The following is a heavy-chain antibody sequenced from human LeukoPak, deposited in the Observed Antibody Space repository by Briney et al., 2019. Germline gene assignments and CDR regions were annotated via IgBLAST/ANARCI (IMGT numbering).Heavy chain of an antibody. CDR2: ISAYNGNT. CDR3: ARAVRPFDSSGYYTDYYYYMDA. D-gene: IGHD3-22*01. J-gene: IGHJ6*03. Sequence: ASVKVSFKASGYTFTSYGISWVRQAPGQGLEWMGWISAYNGNTNYAQKLQGRVTMTTDTSTSTAYMELRRLRSDATAVYYCARAVRPFDSSGYYTDYYYYMDAWGKGTTVTVSS. V-gene: IGHV1-18*01. CDR1: GYTFTSYG.